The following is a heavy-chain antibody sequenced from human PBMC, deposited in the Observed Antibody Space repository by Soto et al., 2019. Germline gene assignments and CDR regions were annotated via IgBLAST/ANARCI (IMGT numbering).Heavy chain of an antibody. CDR3: ARVPERGWFDS. V-gene: IGHV1-18*01. CDR1: GYRFTSHG. Sequence: QVQLVQSGDEVKNPGASVKVSCKGSGYRFTSHGITWVRQAPGQGLEWMGWVSGDNGNTNYAQRFQGRVTMTTDTSLDTAYMELRSLTSYDTAVYYCARVPERGWFDSWGQGTLVTVSS. CDR2: VSGDNGNT. J-gene: IGHJ5*01. D-gene: IGHD1-1*01.